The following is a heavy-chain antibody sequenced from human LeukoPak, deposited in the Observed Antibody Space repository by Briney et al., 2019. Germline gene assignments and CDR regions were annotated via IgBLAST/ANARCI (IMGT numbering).Heavy chain of an antibody. CDR1: GFTVSSFW. D-gene: IGHD3-10*01. CDR3: TRGRGAYGWFDP. V-gene: IGHV3-74*01. J-gene: IGHJ5*02. Sequence: GGSLRLSCAASGFTVSSFWMQWVRKAPGKGLVWVSRISSDGSNTYYADSVKGRFTISRDTAMNTLYLHMHSLREEDTADYYCTRGRGAYGWFDPWGQGTQVTVSS. CDR2: ISSDGSNT.